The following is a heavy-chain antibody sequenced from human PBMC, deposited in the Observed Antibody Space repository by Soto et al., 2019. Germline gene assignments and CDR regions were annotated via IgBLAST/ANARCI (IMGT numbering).Heavy chain of an antibody. CDR1: GFIFSNYG. V-gene: IGHV3-30*02. CDR3: AIVRVADSALDH. J-gene: IGHJ4*02. CDR2: ISYDGSDI. D-gene: IGHD3-10*02. Sequence: PGGSLRLSCVGSGFIFSNYGMHWVRQAPGKGLEWVAFISYDGSDILYADPVKGRFTISRDNSKSTLFLHMNRPTAEDTAIYFCAIVRVADSALDHWGQGTLVTVSS.